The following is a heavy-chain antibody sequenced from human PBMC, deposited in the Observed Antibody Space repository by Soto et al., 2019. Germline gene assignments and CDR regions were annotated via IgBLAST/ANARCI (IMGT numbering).Heavy chain of an antibody. D-gene: IGHD3-3*01. CDR1: GFTFSSYA. CDR3: AKDSTIFGVVIIPYFDY. Sequence: GSLRLSCAASGFTFSSYAMSWVRQAPGKGLEWVSAISGSGGSTYYADSVKGRFTISRDNSKNTLYLQMNSLRAEDTAVYYCAKDSTIFGVVIIPYFDYWGQGTLVTVSS. J-gene: IGHJ4*02. CDR2: ISGSGGST. V-gene: IGHV3-23*01.